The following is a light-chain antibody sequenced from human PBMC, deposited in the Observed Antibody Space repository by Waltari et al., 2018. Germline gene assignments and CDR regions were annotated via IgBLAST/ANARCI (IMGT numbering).Light chain of an antibody. V-gene: IGLV2-14*03. Sequence: QSALTQPASVSGSPGQSITISCTGTSSDVGAYDYVSWYQQYPGKAPQLVIHDVSSRPSGTSDRFSGSKSGNTASLIISGLQADDEADYYCSSYTASRYYVFGTGTKVTVL. CDR2: DVS. CDR3: SSYTASRYYV. J-gene: IGLJ1*01. CDR1: SSDVGAYDY.